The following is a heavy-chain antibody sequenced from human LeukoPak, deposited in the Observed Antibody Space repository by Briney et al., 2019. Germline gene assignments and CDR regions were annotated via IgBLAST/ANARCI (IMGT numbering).Heavy chain of an antibody. V-gene: IGHV3-30-3*01. CDR2: ILYDGSNK. J-gene: IGHJ4*02. CDR1: GFTFSRYA. D-gene: IGHD3-22*01. Sequence: SGGSLRLSCAASGFTFSRYAMHWVRQAPGKGLECVAVILYDGSNKYYADSVKGRFTISRDNSKNTVYLQMNSLRAEDTAVYYCARGGLHYYDSSGFDYWGQGTLVTVSS. CDR3: ARGGLHYYDSSGFDY.